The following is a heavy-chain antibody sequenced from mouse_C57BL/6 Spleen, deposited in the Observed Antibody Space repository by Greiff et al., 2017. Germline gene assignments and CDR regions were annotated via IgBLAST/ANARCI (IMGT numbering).Heavy chain of an antibody. J-gene: IGHJ1*03. CDR2: IWSGGST. CDR3: ARNQEYWYFDV. D-gene: IGHD3-2*02. CDR1: GFSLTSYG. V-gene: IGHV2-2*01. Sequence: VMLVESGPGLVQPSQSLSITCTVSGFSLTSYGVHWVRQSPGKGLAWLGVIWSGGSTDYNAAFISRLSISKDNSKSQVFFKMNSLQADDTAIYYCARNQEYWYFDVWGTGTTVTVSS.